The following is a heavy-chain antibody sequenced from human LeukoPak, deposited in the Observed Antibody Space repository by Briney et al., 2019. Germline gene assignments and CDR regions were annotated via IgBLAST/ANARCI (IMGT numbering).Heavy chain of an antibody. CDR1: GYSFTSYW. CDR2: IYPGDSDT. CDR3: AGTRDRDGMDV. J-gene: IGHJ6*02. D-gene: IGHD1-1*01. V-gene: IGHV5-51*01. Sequence: GASLQISCKGSGYSFTSYWIGWVRQLPGKGLEWMGIIYPGDSDTRYSPSFQGQVTISADKSISTAYLQWSSLKASDTAMYYCAGTRDRDGMDVWGQGTTVTVSS.